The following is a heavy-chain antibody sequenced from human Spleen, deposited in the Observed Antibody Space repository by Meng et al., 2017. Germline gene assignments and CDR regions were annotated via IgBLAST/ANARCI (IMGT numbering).Heavy chain of an antibody. CDR1: GGSISSYY. J-gene: IGHJ4*02. V-gene: IGHV4-59*12. D-gene: IGHD4-11*01. CDR2: IYYSGST. Sequence: SETLSLTCTVSGGSISSYYWSWIRQPPGKGLEWTGYIYYSGSTNYNPSLKSRVTISIDTSQNQFSLKLSSVTAADTAVYYCARAYEKVTTGFDYWGQGTLVTVSS. CDR3: ARAYEKVTTGFDY.